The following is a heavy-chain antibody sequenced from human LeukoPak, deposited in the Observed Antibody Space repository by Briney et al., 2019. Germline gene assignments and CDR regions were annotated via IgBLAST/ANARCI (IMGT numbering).Heavy chain of an antibody. V-gene: IGHV1-69*05. J-gene: IGHJ3*01. CDR1: GGTFSSYA. D-gene: IGHD6-13*01. CDR2: IIPIFGTP. Sequence: ASVKVSCKASGGTFSSYAISWVRQAPGQGLEWMGGIIPIFGTPTYAQKFQGRVTITTDESASTAYMELTSLRSEDTAVYYCARAENSITWYKAFDFWGQGTMVTVSS. CDR3: ARAENSITWYKAFDF.